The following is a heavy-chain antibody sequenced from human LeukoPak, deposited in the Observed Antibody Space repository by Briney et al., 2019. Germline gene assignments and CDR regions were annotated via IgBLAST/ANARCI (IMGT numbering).Heavy chain of an antibody. Sequence: SETLALTCTVSGGSVSSGSYYWSWIRQPPGKGLEGIGYIYYSGSTNYNPSLKSRVTISVDTSTVSLKLSSVTDADTAVYYCARNVRKNWGWQYFDLWGRGTLVTVSS. J-gene: IGHJ2*01. CDR1: GGSVSSGSYY. V-gene: IGHV4-61*01. D-gene: IGHD7-27*01. CDR3: ARNVRKNWGWQYFDL. CDR2: IYYSGST.